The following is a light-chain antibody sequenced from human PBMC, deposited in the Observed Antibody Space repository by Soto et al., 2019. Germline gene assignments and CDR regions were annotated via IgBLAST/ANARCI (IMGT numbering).Light chain of an antibody. CDR1: QSAGNL. Sequence: EIVMTQSPATLSVSPGETASLSCRASQSAGNLLAWYQQPPGQAHRLLIYDASNRATGIPDRFSGSGSGTDFTLTSSSLEPEDFAVYYCQQRSNWPLTFGGGTKVDIK. V-gene: IGKV3-11*01. CDR2: DAS. CDR3: QQRSNWPLT. J-gene: IGKJ4*01.